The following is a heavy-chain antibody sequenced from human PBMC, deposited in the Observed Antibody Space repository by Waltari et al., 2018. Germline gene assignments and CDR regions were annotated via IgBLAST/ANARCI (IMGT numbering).Heavy chain of an antibody. CDR2: MTYSGST. Sequence: YSWGWTRPAPGKGLELIGGMTYSGSTYYKPSLKLRVTISVDTSKDKFALKVYSVTAADSAVYYCARQNSLSNDGFDVWGRGTMVTVSS. V-gene: IGHV4-39*01. CDR1: YS. J-gene: IGHJ3*01. CDR3: ARQNSLSNDGFDV.